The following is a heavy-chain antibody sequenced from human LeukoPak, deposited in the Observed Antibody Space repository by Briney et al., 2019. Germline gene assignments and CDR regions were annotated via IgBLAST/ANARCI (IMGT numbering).Heavy chain of an antibody. CDR2: ISGSGTGT. Sequence: GGSLRLSCAASGFTFSSSAMRGVRQAPGKGLYWVSAISGSGTGTYYADSVKGRFTISRDNSKNTLYLQMNSLRAEDTAVYYCAKEGGTGTRFDYWGQGTLVTVSS. V-gene: IGHV3-23*01. D-gene: IGHD1-7*01. CDR1: GFTFSSSA. J-gene: IGHJ4*02. CDR3: AKEGGTGTRFDY.